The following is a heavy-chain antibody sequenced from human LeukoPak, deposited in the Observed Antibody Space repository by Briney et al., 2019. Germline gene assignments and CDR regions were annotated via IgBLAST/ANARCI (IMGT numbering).Heavy chain of an antibody. D-gene: IGHD6-13*01. J-gene: IGHJ5*02. CDR1: GGSISSGSYY. V-gene: IGHV4-61*02. CDR3: ATGYSSSWYPGWFDP. CDR2: IYTSGST. Sequence: PSETLSLTCTVSGGSISSGSYYWSWIRQPAGKGLEWIGRIYTSGSTNYNPSLKSRVTISVDTSKNQFSLKLSSVTAADTAVYYCATGYSSSWYPGWFDPWAREPWSPSPQ.